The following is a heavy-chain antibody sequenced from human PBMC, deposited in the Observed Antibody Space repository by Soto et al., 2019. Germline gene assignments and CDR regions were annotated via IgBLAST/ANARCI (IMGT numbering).Heavy chain of an antibody. CDR2: ISAYNGNT. V-gene: IGHV1-18*01. J-gene: IGHJ5*02. Sequence: ASVKVSCKASGYTFTSYGISWVRQAPGQGLEWMGWISAYNGNTNYAQKLQGRVTMTTDTSTSTAYMELRSLRSDDTAVYYCARDRAIAVAGTGWFDPWAQGTLVTVSS. CDR1: GYTFTSYG. D-gene: IGHD6-19*01. CDR3: ARDRAIAVAGTGWFDP.